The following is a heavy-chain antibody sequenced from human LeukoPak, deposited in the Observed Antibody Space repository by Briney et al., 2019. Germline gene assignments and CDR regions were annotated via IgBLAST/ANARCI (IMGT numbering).Heavy chain of an antibody. CDR1: GFTVSSNY. Sequence: RPGGSLRLSCAASGFTVSSNYMSWVRQAPGKGLEWVSVIYSGGSTYYADSVKGRFTISRDNSKNTLYLQMNSLRAEDTAVYYCAKLYGSHFFDYWGQGTLVTVSS. V-gene: IGHV3-53*01. J-gene: IGHJ4*02. CDR2: IYSGGST. CDR3: AKLYGSHFFDY. D-gene: IGHD3-10*01.